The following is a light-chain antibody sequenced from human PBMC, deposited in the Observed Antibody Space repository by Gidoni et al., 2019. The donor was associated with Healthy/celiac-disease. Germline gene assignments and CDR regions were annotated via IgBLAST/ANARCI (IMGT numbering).Light chain of an antibody. V-gene: IGKV3-20*01. J-gene: IGKJ1*01. CDR3: QQYGRSPRT. CDR2: GAS. CDR1: QGVSSSY. Sequence: EIVLTQAPGTPSLSPGGRATHSCRASQGVSSSYLAWYQQKPGQAPRLLISGASSRATGIPSRSSGSGSGTGFTLTIRGLEPEEFAVYYCQQYGRSPRTFGQGTKVEIK.